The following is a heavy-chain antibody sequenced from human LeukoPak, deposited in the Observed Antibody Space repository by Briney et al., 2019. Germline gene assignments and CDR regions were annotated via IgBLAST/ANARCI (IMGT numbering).Heavy chain of an antibody. CDR1: GYTFTSYG. CDR3: ARDRDYVWGSYRHYFDY. D-gene: IGHD3-16*02. J-gene: IGHJ4*02. CDR2: ISAYNGNT. V-gene: IGHV1-18*01. Sequence: ASVKVSCKASGYTFTSYGISWVRQAPGQGLEWMGWISAYNGNTNYAQKLQGRVTMTTDTSTSTAYMELRSLRSDDTAVYYCARDRDYVWGSYRHYFDYWGQGTLVTVSS.